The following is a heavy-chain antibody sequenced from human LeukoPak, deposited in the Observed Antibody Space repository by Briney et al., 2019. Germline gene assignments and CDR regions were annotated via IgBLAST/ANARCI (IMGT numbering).Heavy chain of an antibody. CDR2: IYYSGST. Sequence: SETLSLTCTVSGGSISSSGYYWGWIRQPPGKGLEWIGSIYYSGSTYYNPSLKSRVTISVDTSKNQFSLKLSSVTAADTAVYYCARGPPHYGKGLPGTGTQRGAFDIWGQGTMVTVSS. CDR3: ARGPPHYGKGLPGTGTQRGAFDI. CDR1: GGSISSSGYY. V-gene: IGHV4-39*01. J-gene: IGHJ3*02. D-gene: IGHD1-7*01.